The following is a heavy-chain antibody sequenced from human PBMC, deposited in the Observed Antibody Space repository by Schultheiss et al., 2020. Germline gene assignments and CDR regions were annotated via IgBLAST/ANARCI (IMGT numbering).Heavy chain of an antibody. CDR3: ARPPLRGYSSGWYLD. Sequence: SVKVSCKASGGTFSSYAISWVRQAPGQGLEWMGWITPFNGNTNYAQKFQDRVTITRDRSMSTAYMELSRLRSDDTAVYYCARPPLRGYSSGWYLDWGQGTTVTVSS. CDR1: GGTFSSYA. J-gene: IGHJ6*02. CDR2: ITPFNGNT. D-gene: IGHD6-19*01. V-gene: IGHV1-69*10.